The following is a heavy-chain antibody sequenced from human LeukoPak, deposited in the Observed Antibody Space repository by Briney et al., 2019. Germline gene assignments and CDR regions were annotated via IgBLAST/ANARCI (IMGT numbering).Heavy chain of an antibody. CDR1: GFTFDDYA. Sequence: GGSLRLSCAASGFTFDDYAMHWVRQAPGKGLEWVSLISGDGGSTYYADSVKGRFTISRDNSKNTLYLQMNSLRAEDTAVYYCARDNDFYGMDVWGQGTTVTVSS. CDR2: ISGDGGST. D-gene: IGHD3-3*01. V-gene: IGHV3-43*02. CDR3: ARDNDFYGMDV. J-gene: IGHJ6*02.